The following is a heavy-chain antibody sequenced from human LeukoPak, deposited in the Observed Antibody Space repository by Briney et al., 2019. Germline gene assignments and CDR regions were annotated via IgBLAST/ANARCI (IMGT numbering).Heavy chain of an antibody. D-gene: IGHD2-2*02. J-gene: IGHJ3*02. CDR1: GYSFSNYP. CDR2: ISPYNGNT. V-gene: IGHV1-18*01. Sequence: ASVKVSCKASGYSFSNYPITWVRQAPGQGLEWMGWISPYNGNTNYAEKVQGRVTMTADTSTSTVYMDLRSLRSDDTAVYYCARSVRSWYTSDSFDIWGQGTMVTASS. CDR3: ARSVRSWYTSDSFDI.